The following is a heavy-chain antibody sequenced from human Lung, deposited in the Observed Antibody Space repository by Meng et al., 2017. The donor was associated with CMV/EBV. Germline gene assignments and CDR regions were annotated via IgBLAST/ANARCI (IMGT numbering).Heavy chain of an antibody. CDR1: GYNFTSYG. Sequence: VSCKASGYNFTSYGIRWVRQAPGQGLEWMGWISAFNGGTIYAEKVQGRVTMTTDTSTTTAYMELRSLRSDDTAMYYCVRDRYSNIDYWGQGTLVTVSS. D-gene: IGHD4-11*01. CDR2: ISAFNGGT. CDR3: VRDRYSNIDY. V-gene: IGHV1-18*01. J-gene: IGHJ4*02.